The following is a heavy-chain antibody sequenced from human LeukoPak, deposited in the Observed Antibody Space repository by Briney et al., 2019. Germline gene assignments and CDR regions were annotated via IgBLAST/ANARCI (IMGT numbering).Heavy chain of an antibody. D-gene: IGHD2-2*02. Sequence: SQTLSLTCTVSGGSISSGGYSWSWIRQPPGKGLEWIGYIYHSGSTYYNPSLKSRVTISVDRSKNQFSLKLSSVTAADTAVYYCARSDCSSTSCYTGNWFDPWGQGTLVTVSS. V-gene: IGHV4-30-2*01. J-gene: IGHJ5*02. CDR3: ARSDCSSTSCYTGNWFDP. CDR2: IYHSGST. CDR1: GGSISSGGYS.